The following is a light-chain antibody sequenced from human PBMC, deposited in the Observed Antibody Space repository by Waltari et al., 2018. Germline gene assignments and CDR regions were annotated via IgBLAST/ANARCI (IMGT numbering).Light chain of an antibody. CDR2: EVN. CDR3: NSYRSTSTPNV. CDR1: DRDVGSYDY. Sequence: QSALTQPSSVSGSPGQSITISCTGTDRDVGSYDYVSWYQQYPGNAPKLMIYEVNNRTKGVSTRVSCAKQGRTAALTISGRQSEGESDYYCNSYRSTSTPNVFGTGTKVTVL. V-gene: IGLV2-14*01. J-gene: IGLJ1*01.